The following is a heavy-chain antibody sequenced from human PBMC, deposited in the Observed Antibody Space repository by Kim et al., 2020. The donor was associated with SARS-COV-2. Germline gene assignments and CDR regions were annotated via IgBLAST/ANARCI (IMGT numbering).Heavy chain of an antibody. J-gene: IGHJ4*02. CDR3: ARDQSRARPTTVDY. CDR1: QFTFSTSW. V-gene: IGHV3-74*01. CDR2: IDTGGSNT. Sequence: GGSLRLSCAASQFTFSTSWMHWVRQSPGKGLEWVSRIDTGGSNTIYADFVKGRFTISRDNTKNTLYLQMNSLRAEDSGVYFCARDQSRARPTTVDYWGQGTLVTVSS. D-gene: IGHD1-26*01.